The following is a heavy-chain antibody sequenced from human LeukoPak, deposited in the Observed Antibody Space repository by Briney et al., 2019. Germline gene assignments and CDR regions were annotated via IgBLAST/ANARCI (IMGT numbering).Heavy chain of an antibody. CDR3: AKERGLGAVDY. D-gene: IGHD1-26*01. CDR2: ISGGNT. Sequence: PGGSLRLSCAASGFTFSSYAMSWVRQAPGKGLEWVSCISGGNTYDADSVKVRFTISRDKSKIKLYLQRNSLRAEDTAVCYCAKERGLGAVDYWGQGTLVTVSS. CDR1: GFTFSSYA. J-gene: IGHJ4*02. V-gene: IGHV3-23*01.